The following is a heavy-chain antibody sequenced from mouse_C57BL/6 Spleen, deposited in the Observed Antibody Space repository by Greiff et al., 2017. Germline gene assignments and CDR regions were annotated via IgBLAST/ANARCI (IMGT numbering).Heavy chain of an antibody. V-gene: IGHV1-15*01. Sequence: QVQLQQSGAELVRPGASVTLSCKASGYTFTDYEMHWVKQTPVHGLEWIGAIDPETGGTAYNQKFKGKAILTADKSSSTAYMELRSLTSEDSAVYYCTTLYYDYPDYWGQGTTLTVSS. D-gene: IGHD2-4*01. CDR1: GYTFTDYE. CDR2: IDPETGGT. J-gene: IGHJ2*01. CDR3: TTLYYDYPDY.